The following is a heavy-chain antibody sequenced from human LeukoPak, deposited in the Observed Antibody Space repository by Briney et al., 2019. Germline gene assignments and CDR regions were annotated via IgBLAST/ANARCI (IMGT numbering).Heavy chain of an antibody. Sequence: PGGALRLSCAASGFTFSSYGMHWVRQAPGKGLEWVAVISYDGSNKYYADSVKGRFTISRDNSKNTLYLQMNSLRAEDTAVYYCAKGPTQYSSGWLTWGQETLVTVSS. D-gene: IGHD6-19*01. V-gene: IGHV3-30*18. CDR2: ISYDGSNK. J-gene: IGHJ5*02. CDR1: GFTFSSYG. CDR3: AKGPTQYSSGWLT.